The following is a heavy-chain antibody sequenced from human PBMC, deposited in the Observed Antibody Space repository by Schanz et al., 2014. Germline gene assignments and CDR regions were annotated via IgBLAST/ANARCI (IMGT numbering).Heavy chain of an antibody. CDR1: GFTFSSYS. V-gene: IGHV3-21*04. Sequence: EVQLVASGGDLVQPGGSLRLSCTASGFTFSSYSMNWVRQAPGKGLEWISFINTGSNYINYADSVKGRFTISRDNTKNSLFLQLNSLRADDTAVYYCARNRGSGGQNWYFDLWGRGTLVTVSS. J-gene: IGHJ2*01. CDR2: INTGSNYI. D-gene: IGHD1-26*01. CDR3: ARNRGSGGQNWYFDL.